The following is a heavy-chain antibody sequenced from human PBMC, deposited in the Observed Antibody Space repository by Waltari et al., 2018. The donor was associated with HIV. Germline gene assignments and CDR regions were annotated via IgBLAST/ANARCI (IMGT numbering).Heavy chain of an antibody. CDR1: GFTFSYYS. CDR2: ISRDSLYI. V-gene: IGHV3-21*01. Sequence: EVQVVESGGGLVKPGGSLRLSCAGSGFTFSYYSMNWVRQAPGKGLEWFSSISRDSLYIYYADSLKGRFTISRDNAKSSLYLQMNSLRAEDTAVYYCARGAEGSYGDYWGQGTLVTVSS. J-gene: IGHJ4*02. D-gene: IGHD1-26*01. CDR3: ARGAEGSYGDY.